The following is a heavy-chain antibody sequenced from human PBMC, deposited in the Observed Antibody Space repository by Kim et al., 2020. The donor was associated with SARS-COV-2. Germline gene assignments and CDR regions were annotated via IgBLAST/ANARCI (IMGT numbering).Heavy chain of an antibody. V-gene: IGHV4-59*13. CDR3: ARVLSEYSSGWLGTGGYYYYGMDV. D-gene: IGHD6-19*01. CDR1: GGSISSYY. J-gene: IGHJ6*02. CDR2: IYYSGST. Sequence: SETLSLTCTVSGGSISSYYWSWIRQPPGKGLEWIGYIYYSGSTNYNPSLKSRVTISVDTSKNQFSLKLSSVTAADTAVYYCARVLSEYSSGWLGTGGYYYYGMDVWGQGTTVTVSS.